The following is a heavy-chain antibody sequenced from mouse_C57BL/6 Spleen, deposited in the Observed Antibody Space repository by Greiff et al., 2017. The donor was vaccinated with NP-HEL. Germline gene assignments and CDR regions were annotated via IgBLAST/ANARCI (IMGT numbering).Heavy chain of an antibody. CDR1: GFTFSSYA. CDR3: ARSYGNSHFDY. Sequence: EVKLVESGGGLVKPGGSLKLSCAASGFTFSSYAMSWVRQTPEKRLEWVATISDGGSYTYYPDNVKGRFTISRDNAKNNLYLQMSHLKSEDTAMYYCARSYGNSHFDYWGQGTTLTVSS. J-gene: IGHJ2*01. V-gene: IGHV5-4*03. D-gene: IGHD2-1*01. CDR2: ISDGGSYT.